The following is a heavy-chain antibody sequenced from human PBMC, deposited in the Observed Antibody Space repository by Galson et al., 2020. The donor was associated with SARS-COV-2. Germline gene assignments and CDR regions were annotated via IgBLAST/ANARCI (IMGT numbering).Heavy chain of an antibody. V-gene: IGHV1-24*01. J-gene: IGHJ5*02. CDR1: GYTLTELS. Sequence: ASVKVSCKVSGYTLTELSMHWVRQAPGKGLEWMGGFDPEDGETIYAQKFQGRVTMTEDTSTDTAYMELSSLRSEDTAVYYCATASIPHYYDSSGQGFDPWGQGTLVTVSS. CDR3: ATASIPHYYDSSGQGFDP. D-gene: IGHD3-22*01. CDR2: FDPEDGET.